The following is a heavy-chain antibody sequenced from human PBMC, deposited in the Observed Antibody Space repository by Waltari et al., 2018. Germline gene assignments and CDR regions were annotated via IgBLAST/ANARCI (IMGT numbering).Heavy chain of an antibody. Sequence: EVQLSESGGGLVQPGGSLRLSCATSGFTFSNFAMSWVRQAPGRGLAWVSSIGRSCGWAYYADSVKGRFAISRDNSKNTVYLQVNSLRVDDTAVYYCAKFYYGDYGHFDYWGQGTLVTVSS. J-gene: IGHJ4*02. CDR3: AKFYYGDYGHFDY. D-gene: IGHD4-17*01. V-gene: IGHV3-23*01. CDR1: GFTFSNFA. CDR2: IGRSCGWA.